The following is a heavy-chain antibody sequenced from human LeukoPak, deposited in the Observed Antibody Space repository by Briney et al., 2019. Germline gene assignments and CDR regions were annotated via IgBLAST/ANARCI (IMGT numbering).Heavy chain of an antibody. J-gene: IGHJ4*02. V-gene: IGHV4-39*01. Sequence: SETLSLTCSVSGASISSRDHYWAWIRQPPGKGLEWIGSVYFSGSTYYKASLKSRLTISVDTSKNQISLTLKSVTAADTSVYYCARGVEMWSYFDSWGQGTPVIVS. CDR1: GASISSRDHY. CDR2: VYFSGST. D-gene: IGHD2-21*01. CDR3: ARGVEMWSYFDS.